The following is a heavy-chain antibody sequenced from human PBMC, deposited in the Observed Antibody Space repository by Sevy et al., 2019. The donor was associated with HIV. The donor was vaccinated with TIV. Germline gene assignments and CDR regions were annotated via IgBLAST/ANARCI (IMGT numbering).Heavy chain of an antibody. CDR2: IYYSGST. CDR1: GGSISSSSYY. Sequence: SDTLSLTCTVSGGSISSSSYYWGWIRQPPGKGLEWIGSIYYSGSTYYNPSLKSRVTISVDTSKNQFTLKLSSVTAADTAVYYCARHGRHDYGDYGGRFDPWGQGTLVTVSS. CDR3: ARHGRHDYGDYGGRFDP. D-gene: IGHD4-17*01. J-gene: IGHJ5*02. V-gene: IGHV4-39*01.